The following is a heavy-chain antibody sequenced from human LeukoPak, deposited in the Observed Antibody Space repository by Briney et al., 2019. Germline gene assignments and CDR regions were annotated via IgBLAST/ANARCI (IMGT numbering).Heavy chain of an antibody. J-gene: IGHJ4*02. V-gene: IGHV4-4*02. CDR2: IYHLGAT. CDR1: GGSISSSNW. D-gene: IGHD2-15*01. Sequence: SETLSLTCTVSGGSISSSNWWSWVRQPPGKGLEWIGDIYHLGATNYNPSLNSRVTISVDKSKNQFSLNLSSVTAADTAVYYCARAFLVGYSPEEFFFDYWGQGTLVTVSS. CDR3: ARAFLVGYSPEEFFFDY.